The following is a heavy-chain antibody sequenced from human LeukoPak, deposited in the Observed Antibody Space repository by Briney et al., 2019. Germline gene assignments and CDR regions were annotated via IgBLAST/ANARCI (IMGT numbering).Heavy chain of an antibody. CDR3: AKDWGGYRGFDY. J-gene: IGHJ4*02. V-gene: IGHV3-43*01. Sequence: LGGSLRLSCVASGFAVGDYMMHWVSPAPGEGLEWVSLISWDSSDIHYVDSIKGRFTISRDNSKNSLYLQMNSLRTEDTAWYYCAKDWGGYRGFDYWGQGALVTVSS. D-gene: IGHD3-16*02. CDR1: GFAVGDYM. CDR2: ISWDSSDI.